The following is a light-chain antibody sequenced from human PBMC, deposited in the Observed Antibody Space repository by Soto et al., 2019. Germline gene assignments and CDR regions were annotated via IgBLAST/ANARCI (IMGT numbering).Light chain of an antibody. Sequence: DIQMTQSPPSLSASVGDRVAITCRASQSITSYLNWFQQESGRAPKLLIHSASSLQSGVPSRFSGSGSGTDFTIPISSLQPEDFATYYCQQTYTTPRTFGQGTKVEIK. CDR2: SAS. CDR3: QQTYTTPRT. J-gene: IGKJ1*01. V-gene: IGKV1-39*01. CDR1: QSITSY.